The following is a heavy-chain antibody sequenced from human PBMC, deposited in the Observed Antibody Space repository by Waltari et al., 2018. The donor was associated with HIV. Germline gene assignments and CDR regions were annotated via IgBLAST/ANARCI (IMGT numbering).Heavy chain of an antibody. J-gene: IGHJ4*02. CDR3: AKDFDTSGLPYVVIDS. D-gene: IGHD3-22*01. V-gene: IGHV3-23*04. CDR2: ISGSGSQT. Sequence: AKLVQSGGGLVQPGGNRILSCAAAGVTARRQALGWVRRAPGKGLQWVSTISGSGSQTYYAESAKGRFAISRDNSEDTLILQMTRLRVEDTALYFCAKDFDTSGLPYVVIDSWGQGTLVTVSS. CDR1: GVTARRQA.